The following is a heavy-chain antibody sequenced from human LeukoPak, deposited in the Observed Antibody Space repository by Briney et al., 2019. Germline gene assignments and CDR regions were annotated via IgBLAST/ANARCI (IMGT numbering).Heavy chain of an antibody. CDR1: GFTVSSNY. Sequence: PGGSLRLSCAASGFTVSSNYMSWVRQAPGKGLEWVSVIYSGGSTYYADSVKGRFTISRDNSKSTLYIQMNSLRAEDTAVYYCASLGLYSSSWYPLDYWGQGTLVTVSS. J-gene: IGHJ4*02. CDR3: ASLGLYSSSWYPLDY. V-gene: IGHV3-53*05. CDR2: IYSGGST. D-gene: IGHD6-13*01.